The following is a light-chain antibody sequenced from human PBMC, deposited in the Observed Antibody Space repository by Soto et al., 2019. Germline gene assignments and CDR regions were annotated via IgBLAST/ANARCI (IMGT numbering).Light chain of an antibody. V-gene: IGKV3-15*01. J-gene: IGKJ1*01. Sequence: EIVMTQSPATLSVSPGERATLSCRASQSVGSNLDWYQQKPGQAPRLLTYGASTRATGIPARFSGSGSGTEITLTISSLQSEDFAIYFCQQYNNWPPDRTFGQGTKVEIK. CDR2: GAS. CDR3: QQYNNWPPDRT. CDR1: QSVGSN.